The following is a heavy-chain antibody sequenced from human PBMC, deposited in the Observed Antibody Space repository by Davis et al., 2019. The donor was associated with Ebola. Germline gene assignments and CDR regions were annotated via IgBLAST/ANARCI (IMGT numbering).Heavy chain of an antibody. J-gene: IGHJ3*02. Sequence: ASVKVSCKASGYTFTSYAMNWVRQAPGQGLEWMGWINTNTGNPTYAQGFTGRFVFSLDTSVSTAYPQISSLKAEDTAVYYCARGRDIVLMVYAEDAFDIWGQGTMVTVSS. CDR2: INTNTGNP. V-gene: IGHV7-4-1*02. D-gene: IGHD2-8*01. CDR1: GYTFTSYA. CDR3: ARGRDIVLMVYAEDAFDI.